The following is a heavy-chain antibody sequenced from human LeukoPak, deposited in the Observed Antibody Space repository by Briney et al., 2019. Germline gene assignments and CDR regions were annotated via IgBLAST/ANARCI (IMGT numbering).Heavy chain of an antibody. V-gene: IGHV1-18*01. CDR3: ARDDPFTVFDP. CDR1: GYTFTSYG. D-gene: IGHD4-17*01. CDR2: ISAYNGNT. Sequence: ASVKVSCKASGYTFTSYGISWVRQAPGQGLEWMGWISAYNGNTNYAQKRQGRVTMTTDTSTSTAYMELRSLRYDDTAVYYCARDDPFTVFDPWGQGTLVTVSS. J-gene: IGHJ5*02.